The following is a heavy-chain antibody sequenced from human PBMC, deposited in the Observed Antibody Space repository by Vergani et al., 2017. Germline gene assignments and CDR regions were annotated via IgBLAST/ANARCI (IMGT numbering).Heavy chain of an antibody. CDR2: ISYDGSNK. Sequence: QVQLVESGGGVVQPGRSLRLSCAASGFTFSSYGMHWVRQAPGKGLEWVAVISYDGSNKYYADSVKGRFTISRDNSKNTLYLQMNSLRAEDTAVYYCARYGSGSYIFDYWGQGTLVTVSS. J-gene: IGHJ4*02. V-gene: IGHV3-30*03. D-gene: IGHD3-10*01. CDR3: ARYGSGSYIFDY. CDR1: GFTFSSYG.